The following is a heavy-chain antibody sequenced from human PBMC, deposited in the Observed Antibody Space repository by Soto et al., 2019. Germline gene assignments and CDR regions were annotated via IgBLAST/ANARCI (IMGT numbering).Heavy chain of an antibody. CDR3: ARTLQLASATDYYYYMDV. D-gene: IGHD1-1*01. CDR1: GGSISSYY. Sequence: SETLSLTCTVSGGSISSYYWSWIRQPPGKGLEWLGSMYYSGSTKSNPSLSSRVTISVDTSKNQLSLKLRSVTAADTAAYFCARTLQLASATDYYYYMDVWGTGTTVTRLL. J-gene: IGHJ6*03. V-gene: IGHV4-59*08. CDR2: MYYSGST.